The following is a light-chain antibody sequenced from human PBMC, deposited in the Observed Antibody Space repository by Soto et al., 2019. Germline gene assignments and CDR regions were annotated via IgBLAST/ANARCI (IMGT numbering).Light chain of an antibody. V-gene: IGLV1-44*01. CDR2: SNN. CDR1: TSNIGKNT. J-gene: IGLJ1*01. Sequence: QSVLTQPPSVSEGPGQRVTISCSGSTSNIGKNTVNWYQQLPGTAPKLLIYSNNQRPSGVPDRFSGSKSGTSASLAISGLQSEDEADYYCAAWDDSLSGYVFGTGTKLTVL. CDR3: AAWDDSLSGYV.